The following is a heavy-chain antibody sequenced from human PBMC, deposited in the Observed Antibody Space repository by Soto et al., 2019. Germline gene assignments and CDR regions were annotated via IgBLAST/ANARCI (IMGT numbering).Heavy chain of an antibody. CDR3: ARERRGYSYGSGFQH. D-gene: IGHD5-18*01. Sequence: QVQLVQSGAEVKKPGASVKVSCKASGYTFTSYGISWVRQAPGQGLEWMGWISAYNGNTNYAQKLQGRVTMTTDTATSTAYMELRSLRSDDTAVYYCARERRGYSYGSGFQHWGQGTLVTVSS. J-gene: IGHJ1*01. CDR2: ISAYNGNT. V-gene: IGHV1-18*01. CDR1: GYTFTSYG.